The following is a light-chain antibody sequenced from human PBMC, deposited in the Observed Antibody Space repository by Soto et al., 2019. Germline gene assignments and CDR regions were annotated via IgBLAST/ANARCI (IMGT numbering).Light chain of an antibody. CDR2: GAS. CDR3: HQYNNWPPGT. CDR1: QSVSSN. Sequence: ELTQGPATLSEYPGEGATISSRSSQSVSSNLAWYQPKPGQAPRLLIYGASTRATGIPARYSGSGSGTEVSPSIINLQSEDFAVYYFHQYNNWPPGTFGQGTRLEIK. V-gene: IGKV3-15*01. J-gene: IGKJ5*01.